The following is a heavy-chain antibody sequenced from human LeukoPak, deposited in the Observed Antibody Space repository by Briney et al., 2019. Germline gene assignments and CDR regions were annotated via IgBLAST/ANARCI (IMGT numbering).Heavy chain of an antibody. CDR2: INPGSGGT. CDR1: GYTFTDSY. CDR3: ARVKYRAAGDKQY. J-gene: IGHJ4*02. Sequence: GASVKVSCKASGYTFTDSYIHWVRQAPGQGLEWMGWINPGSGGTNYAQKFQGRVTMTRDTSITTVYMELSRLRSDDTAVYYCARVKYRAAGDKQYWGRGTLVTVSS. V-gene: IGHV1-2*02. D-gene: IGHD6-13*01.